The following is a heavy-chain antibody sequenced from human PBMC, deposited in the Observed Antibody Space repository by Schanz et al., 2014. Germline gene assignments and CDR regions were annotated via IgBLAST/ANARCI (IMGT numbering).Heavy chain of an antibody. CDR3: ARGNTIFGVVILGWLDP. V-gene: IGHV1-69*09. Sequence: QVQLVQSGAEVKKPGSSVNVSCEASGGTFGRYTISWLRQAPGQGLEWMGKIIPILGMENYAQKFQGRVTITADKSTSTVYMELSSLRSEDTAIYYCARGNTIFGVVILGWLDPWGQGTLVTVSS. D-gene: IGHD3-3*01. CDR2: IIPILGME. J-gene: IGHJ5*02. CDR1: GGTFGRYT.